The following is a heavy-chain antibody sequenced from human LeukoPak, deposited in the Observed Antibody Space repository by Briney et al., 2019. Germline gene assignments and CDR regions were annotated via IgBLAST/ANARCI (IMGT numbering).Heavy chain of an antibody. CDR2: INHSGST. V-gene: IGHV4-34*01. CDR3: ARGYFRAVNWFDP. J-gene: IGHJ5*02. CDR1: GGSFSGYY. D-gene: IGHD2/OR15-2a*01. Sequence: PSETLPLTCAVYGGSFSGYYWSWIRQPPGKGLEWIGEINHSGSTNYNPSLKSRVTISVDTSKNQFSLKLSSVTAADTAVYYCARGYFRAVNWFDPWGQGTLVTVSS.